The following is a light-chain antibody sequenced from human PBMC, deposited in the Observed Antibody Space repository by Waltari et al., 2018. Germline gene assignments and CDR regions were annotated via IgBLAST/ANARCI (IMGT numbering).Light chain of an antibody. J-gene: IGLJ3*02. CDR1: SSDVGNYKF. Sequence: QSALTQPASVSGSPGQSITISCTGTSSDVGNYKFVSWFQQHPGKTPKLLIYEVHRRPSGISNRFAGSKSGNTASRTISGLQAEDEADYYCCSFVGGMTFVFGGGTKLTVL. CDR2: EVH. CDR3: CSFVGGMTFV. V-gene: IGLV2-23*02.